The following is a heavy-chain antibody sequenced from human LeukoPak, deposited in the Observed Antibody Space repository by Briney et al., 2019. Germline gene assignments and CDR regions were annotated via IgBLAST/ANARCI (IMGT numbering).Heavy chain of an antibody. Sequence: GASVKVSCKASGYTFTSYDTNWVRQSTRQELEWMGWINPNSGNTGYAQKFQGRVTMTRTTSKSTAYMELSSLRSEDTAVYYCARGLLGDALGHWGQGTLVTVSS. J-gene: IGHJ4*02. V-gene: IGHV1-8*01. CDR2: INPNSGNT. CDR1: GYTFTSYD. CDR3: ARGLLGDALGH. D-gene: IGHD2-2*01.